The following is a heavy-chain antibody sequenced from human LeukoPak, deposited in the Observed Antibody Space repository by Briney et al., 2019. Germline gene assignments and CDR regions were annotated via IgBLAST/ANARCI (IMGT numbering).Heavy chain of an antibody. CDR3: ARDEQYYDFWSGYYHNIFDS. D-gene: IGHD3-3*01. V-gene: IGHV3-74*01. J-gene: IGHJ4*02. CDR1: GFSFSSDW. Sequence: GGYLRLSCAASGFSFSSDWMHWVRHAPGNGLVWVSRINSVGCSTSYADSVKGRFTSSRANAQNTLYLQMTSLRAEDTAVYYCARDEQYYDFWSGYYHNIFDSWGQGTLVTVSS. CDR2: INSVGCST.